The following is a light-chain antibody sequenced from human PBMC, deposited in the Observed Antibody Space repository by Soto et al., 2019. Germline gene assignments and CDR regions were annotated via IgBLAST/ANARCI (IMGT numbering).Light chain of an antibody. Sequence: EIVLTQSPGTLSLSPGERAALSCRASQSVSSSYLAWYQQKPGQAPRLLIYGASSRATGIPDRFSGSGSGTDFTLTISILEPEGSAVYYWQQYGSSPGTFGQGTKV. J-gene: IGKJ1*01. CDR2: GAS. CDR3: QQYGSSPGT. V-gene: IGKV3-20*01. CDR1: QSVSSSY.